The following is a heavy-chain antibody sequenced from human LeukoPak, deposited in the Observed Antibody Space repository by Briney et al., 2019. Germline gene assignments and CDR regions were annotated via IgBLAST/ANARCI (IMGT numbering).Heavy chain of an antibody. J-gene: IGHJ3*02. D-gene: IGHD1-26*01. CDR3: ARGLYSGSSLGAFDI. V-gene: IGHV1-2*06. CDR2: INPNSGGT. CDR1: GYTFTGYY. Sequence: ASVKVSCKASGYTFTGYYMHWVRQAPGQGLEWMGRINPNSGGTNYAQKFQGRVTMTRDTSISTAYMELSRLRSDDTAVYYCARGLYSGSSLGAFDIWGQGTMVTVSS.